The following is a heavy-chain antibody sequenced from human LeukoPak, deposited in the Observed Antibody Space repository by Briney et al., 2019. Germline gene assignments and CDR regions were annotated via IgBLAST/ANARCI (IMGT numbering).Heavy chain of an antibody. CDR1: GFSLSTSGVG. CDR2: IYWNDDK. J-gene: IGHJ4*02. V-gene: IGHV2-5*01. Sequence: SGPTLVNPTQTLMLTCTFSGFSLSTSGVGVGWIRQPPGKALEWLALIYWNDDKRYSPSLKSRLTITKDTSKNQVVLTMTNMDPVDTATYFCAHRRHEMLTGYLNYFDYWGQGTLVTVSS. CDR3: AHRRHEMLTGYLNYFDY. D-gene: IGHD3-9*01.